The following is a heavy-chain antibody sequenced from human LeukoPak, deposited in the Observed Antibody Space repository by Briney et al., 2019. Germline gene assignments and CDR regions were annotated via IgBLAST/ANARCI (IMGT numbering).Heavy chain of an antibody. D-gene: IGHD3-10*01. CDR3: ARTMVRGVIITGSAFDI. CDR1: GFTFSSYA. Sequence: PGGSLSLSCAASGFTFSSYAMSWVRQAPGKGLEWVSAISGSGGSTYYADSVKGRFTISRDNSKNTLYLQMNSLRAEDTAVYYCARTMVRGVIITGSAFDIWGQGTMVTVSS. CDR2: ISGSGGST. V-gene: IGHV3-23*01. J-gene: IGHJ3*02.